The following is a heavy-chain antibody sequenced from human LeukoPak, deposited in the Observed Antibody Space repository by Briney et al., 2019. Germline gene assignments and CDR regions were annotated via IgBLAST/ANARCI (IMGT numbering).Heavy chain of an antibody. D-gene: IGHD1-26*01. CDR1: GGSIYSTTFY. CDR2: MYYDGST. V-gene: IGHV4-39*01. Sequence: SETLSLTCTVSGGSIYSTTFYWGWIRQPPGKGLEWIGSMYYDGSTYHNPSLKSRVTISVDASNNQFSLKLTSVTAADTAVYFCARRSDSGSDDGEDYFDYWGQGTLVTVSS. CDR3: ARRSDSGSDDGEDYFDY. J-gene: IGHJ4*02.